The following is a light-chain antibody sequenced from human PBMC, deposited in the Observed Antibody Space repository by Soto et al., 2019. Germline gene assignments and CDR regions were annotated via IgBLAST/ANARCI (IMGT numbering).Light chain of an antibody. CDR1: QSLSSW. CDR3: QQYNSYSYT. J-gene: IGKJ2*01. CDR2: KAS. Sequence: DIQMTQSPSTLSASVGDRVTITCRASQSLSSWLAWYQQKPGKAPNLLIYKASNLESGVPSRFSGSGSGTEFTLTISSLQPDDSATYYCQQYNSYSYTFGQGTKLEIK. V-gene: IGKV1-5*03.